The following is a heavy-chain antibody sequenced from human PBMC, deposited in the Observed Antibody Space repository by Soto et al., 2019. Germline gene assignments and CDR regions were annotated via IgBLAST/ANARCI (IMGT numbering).Heavy chain of an antibody. J-gene: IGHJ3*02. V-gene: IGHV3-48*03. CDR2: ISSSGSTI. D-gene: IGHD3-3*01. CDR1: GFTFSSYE. Sequence: EVQLVESGGGLVQPGGSLRLSCAASGFTFSSYEMNWVRQAPGKGLEWVSYISSSGSTIYYADSVKGRFTISRDNAKNSLYLQMNSLRAEDTAVYYCAIDTIFGVVSPPYDAFDIWGKGTMVTVSS. CDR3: AIDTIFGVVSPPYDAFDI.